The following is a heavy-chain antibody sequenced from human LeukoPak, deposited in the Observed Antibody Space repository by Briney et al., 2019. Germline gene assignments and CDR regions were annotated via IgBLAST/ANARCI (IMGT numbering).Heavy chain of an antibody. J-gene: IGHJ6*03. CDR2: ISAYNGNT. V-gene: IGHV1-18*01. CDR1: GYTFTSYG. Sequence: GASVKVSCKASGYTFTSYGISWVRQAPGQGLEWMGWISAYNGNTNYAQKLQGRVTMTTDTSTSTAYMELRSLRSDDTAVYYCARRIRGGSSSPGYYYYYMDVWGKGTTVTVSS. CDR3: ARRIRGGSSSPGYYYYYMDV. D-gene: IGHD6-6*01.